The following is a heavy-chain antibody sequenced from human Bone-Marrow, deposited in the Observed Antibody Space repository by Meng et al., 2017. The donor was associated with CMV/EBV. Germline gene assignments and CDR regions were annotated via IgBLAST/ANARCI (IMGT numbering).Heavy chain of an antibody. V-gene: IGHV3-7*01. CDR1: GFMFSRYW. CDR3: ARDREVGYQLPYYYYYGMDV. CDR2: IKQDGSET. Sequence: GGSLRLSCAASGFMFSRYWMSWVRQAPGKGLEWVAIIKQDGSETRYVDSVKGRFTISRDNAKNSLYLQMNSLRAEDTAVYYCARDREVGYQLPYYYYYGMDVWGQGTTVTVSS. J-gene: IGHJ6*01. D-gene: IGHD2-2*01.